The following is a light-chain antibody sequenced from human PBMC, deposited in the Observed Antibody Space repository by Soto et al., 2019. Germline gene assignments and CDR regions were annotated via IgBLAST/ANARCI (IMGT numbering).Light chain of an antibody. Sequence: EIVLTQSPGALSLSPGERATLSCRASQSVSSTSLAWYQQKPGQAPRLLIYGASSRATGIPDRFRGSGSGTDFTLTISRLEPEDFAVYYCQQYAASPPITFGPGTKVDIK. CDR2: GAS. V-gene: IGKV3-20*01. J-gene: IGKJ3*01. CDR3: QQYAASPPIT. CDR1: QSVSSTS.